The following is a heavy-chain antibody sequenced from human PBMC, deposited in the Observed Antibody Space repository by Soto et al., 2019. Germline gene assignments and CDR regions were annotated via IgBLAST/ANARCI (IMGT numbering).Heavy chain of an antibody. V-gene: IGHV1-69*13. Sequence: SVKVSCKASGGTFSSYAISWVRQAPGQGLEWMGGIIPIFGTANYAQKFQGRVTITADESTSTAYMELSSLRSEDTAVYYCARDGITMVRGVRKYYCGMDVWGQGTTVTVSS. CDR1: GGTFSSYA. J-gene: IGHJ6*02. CDR3: ARDGITMVRGVRKYYCGMDV. D-gene: IGHD3-10*01. CDR2: IIPIFGTA.